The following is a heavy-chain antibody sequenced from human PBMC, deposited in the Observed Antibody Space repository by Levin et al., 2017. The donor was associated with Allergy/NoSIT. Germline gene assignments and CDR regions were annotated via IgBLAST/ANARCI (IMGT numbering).Heavy chain of an antibody. D-gene: IGHD3-10*01. CDR3: ARESPSGYYGSGSYYND. Sequence: ASVKVSCKASGGTFSSYAISWVRQAPGQGLEWMGGIIPIFGTANYAQKFQGRVTITADESTSTAYMELSSLRSEDTAVYYCARESPSGYYGSGSYYNDWGQGTLVTVSS. V-gene: IGHV1-69*13. CDR1: GGTFSSYA. CDR2: IIPIFGTA. J-gene: IGHJ4*02.